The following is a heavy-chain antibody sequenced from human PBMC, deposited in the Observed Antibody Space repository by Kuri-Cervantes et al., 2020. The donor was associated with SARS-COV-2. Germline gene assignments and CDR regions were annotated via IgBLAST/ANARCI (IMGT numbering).Heavy chain of an antibody. CDR1: GFSFNNYV. Sequence: GGSLRLSCAAYGFSFNNYVVHWVRQAPGKGLDWLALISYDGGNKYYADSVKGRFTISRDNSKNTLYLQMNSLRAEDTAVYYCASSYDFWSGTDYYYGMDVWGQGTTVTVSS. V-gene: IGHV3-30-3*01. D-gene: IGHD3-3*01. CDR2: ISYDGGNK. CDR3: ASSYDFWSGTDYYYGMDV. J-gene: IGHJ6*02.